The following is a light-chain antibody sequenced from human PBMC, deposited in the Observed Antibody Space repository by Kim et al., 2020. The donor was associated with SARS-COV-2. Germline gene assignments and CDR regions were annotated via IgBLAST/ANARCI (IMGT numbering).Light chain of an antibody. J-gene: IGLJ3*02. CDR1: SGGMASKE. V-gene: IGLV6-57*02. CDR3: QSYDSGNWV. Sequence: GERVTRSSTGSSGGMASKEVQWYRQRPGSAPTTVICEDNQRPSGVRDRFSGSIDSSCNSASLTISGLKTEGEADYYCQSYDSGNWVFGGGTQLTVL. CDR2: EDN.